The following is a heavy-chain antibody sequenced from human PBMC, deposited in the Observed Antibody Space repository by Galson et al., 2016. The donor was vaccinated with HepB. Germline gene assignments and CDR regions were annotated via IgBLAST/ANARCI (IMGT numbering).Heavy chain of an antibody. CDR1: GFTVSSNY. V-gene: IGHV3-53*01. CDR3: ATPITGYSSSWYGSFDY. Sequence: SLRLSCAASGFTVSSNYMSWVRQAPGKGLEWVSVIYSGGSTYYADSVKGRSTISRDNSKNTLYLQMNSLRAEDTAVYYCATPITGYSSSWYGSFDYWGQGTLVTVSS. CDR2: IYSGGST. D-gene: IGHD6-13*01. J-gene: IGHJ4*02.